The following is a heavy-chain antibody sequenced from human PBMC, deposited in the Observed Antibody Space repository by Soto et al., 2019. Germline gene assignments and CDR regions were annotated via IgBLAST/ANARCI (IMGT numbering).Heavy chain of an antibody. Sequence: QVQLQASGPGLVEPSETLSLTCTVSGDSMTTYYWSWIRQSAEKGLEWIGRISAKGTTTYIPSLQSRIALSIDTSKNQFSLNLKVVTAADTAVYFCARDQSGAADIWGQGTLVTVS. CDR2: ISAKGTT. CDR3: ARDQSGAADI. CDR1: GDSMTTYY. D-gene: IGHD7-27*01. V-gene: IGHV4-4*07. J-gene: IGHJ3*02.